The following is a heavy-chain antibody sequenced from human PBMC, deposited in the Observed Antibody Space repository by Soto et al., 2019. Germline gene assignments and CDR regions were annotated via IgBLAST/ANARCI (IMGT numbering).Heavy chain of an antibody. J-gene: IGHJ6*02. CDR3: ARGSWIQLDRYYSYGMDV. D-gene: IGHD5-18*01. Sequence: QVQLVQSGAEVKKPGSSVKVSCKASGGTFSSYAISWVRQAPGQGLEWMGGIIPIFGTGNYAQKFQGRVTITADESTSTAYMELSSLRSEDTAVYYCARGSWIQLDRYYSYGMDVWGQGTTVTVSS. V-gene: IGHV1-69*01. CDR1: GGTFSSYA. CDR2: IIPIFGTG.